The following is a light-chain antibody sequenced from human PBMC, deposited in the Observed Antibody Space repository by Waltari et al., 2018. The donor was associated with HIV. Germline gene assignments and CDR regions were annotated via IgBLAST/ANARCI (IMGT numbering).Light chain of an antibody. CDR1: HNVGTW. Sequence: DIQMTQSPSTLSASIGDRVSITCRASHNVGTWLAWYQQKPGKAPSLLISKTSTLESGVPTNFSGSGSGTYFILTISALRPDDFASYFCQQYSSFPITFGQGTKL. CDR3: QQYSSFPIT. J-gene: IGKJ2*01. V-gene: IGKV1-5*03. CDR2: KTS.